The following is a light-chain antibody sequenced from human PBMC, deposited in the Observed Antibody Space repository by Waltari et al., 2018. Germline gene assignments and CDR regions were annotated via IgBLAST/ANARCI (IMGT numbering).Light chain of an antibody. CDR1: RSNIGAGYG. CDR2: GNN. Sequence: QSVLTQPPSVSGAPGQRVTIPCTGSRSNIGAGYGVTWYQQLPGTAPKVLIYGNNNRPSGVPDRFSGSKSGTSASLAITGLQAEDEADYYCQSYDRSLSGYVFGTGTKVTVL. V-gene: IGLV1-40*01. J-gene: IGLJ1*01. CDR3: QSYDRSLSGYV.